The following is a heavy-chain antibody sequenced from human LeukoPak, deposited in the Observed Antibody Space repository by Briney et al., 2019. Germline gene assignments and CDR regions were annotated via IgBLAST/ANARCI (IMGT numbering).Heavy chain of an antibody. CDR1: GFTSSSYA. D-gene: IGHD3-22*01. CDR3: AKVGYYDSSGYYTLLH. CDR2: ISGSGGST. V-gene: IGHV3-23*01. J-gene: IGHJ4*02. Sequence: GGSLRLSCAASGFTSSSYAMSWVRQAPGKGLEWVSAISGSGGSTYYADSVKGRFTISRDNSKNTLYLQMNSLRAEDTAVYYCAKVGYYDSSGYYTLLHWGQGTLVTVSS.